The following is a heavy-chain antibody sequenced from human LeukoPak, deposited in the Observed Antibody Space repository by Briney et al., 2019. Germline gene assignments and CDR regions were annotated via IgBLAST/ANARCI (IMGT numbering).Heavy chain of an antibody. Sequence: PGGSVRLSCAASGFTFSSYDMSWVRQAPGKGLEWVSAISGSGGSTYYTDSVKGRFTISRDNSKNTLYLQMNSLRAEDTAVYYCASAGADDYWGQGTLVTVSS. D-gene: IGHD1-26*01. CDR1: GFTFSSYD. CDR2: ISGSGGST. V-gene: IGHV3-23*01. J-gene: IGHJ4*02. CDR3: ASAGADDY.